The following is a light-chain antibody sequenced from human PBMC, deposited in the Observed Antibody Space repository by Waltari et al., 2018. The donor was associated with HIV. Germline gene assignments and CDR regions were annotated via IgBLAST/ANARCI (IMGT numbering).Light chain of an antibody. CDR3: QAWDTTTVV. CDR2: QDR. Sequence: SYVLTQPPSVSVSPGQTASITCFGAKLGNQYVSWYQKKPGQSPVLVISQDRKRPSGIPERFSGSNSGNTATLTISGTQAMDEADYYCQAWDTTTVVFGGGTKLSVL. J-gene: IGLJ3*02. CDR1: KLGNQY. V-gene: IGLV3-1*01.